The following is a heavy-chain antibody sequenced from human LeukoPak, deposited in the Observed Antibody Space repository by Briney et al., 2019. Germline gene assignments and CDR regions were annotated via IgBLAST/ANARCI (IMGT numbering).Heavy chain of an antibody. J-gene: IGHJ4*02. V-gene: IGHV3-30*04. CDR1: GFTFSSYA. D-gene: IGHD3-16*01. CDR2: ISYDGGNK. Sequence: GRSLRLSCAASGFTFSSYAMHWVRQAPGKGLEWVAVISYDGGNKYYADSVKGRFTISRDNSKNTLYLQMNSLRAEDTAVYYCARGKFGHSSDYKVFPYYFDYWGQGTLVTVSS. CDR3: ARGKFGHSSDYKVFPYYFDY.